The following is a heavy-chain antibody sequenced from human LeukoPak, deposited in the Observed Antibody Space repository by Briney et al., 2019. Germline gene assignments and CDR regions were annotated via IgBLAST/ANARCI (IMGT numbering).Heavy chain of an antibody. V-gene: IGHV3-21*01. CDR1: GFTFSHSA. CDR3: ARLYCSVASCYGKYFFAS. D-gene: IGHD2-15*01. Sequence: GGSLRLSCAASGFTFSHSAMEWVRQAPGKGLEWVSSITGDSNYIYYADSVKGRFTISRDNTRNSLSLQMNSLRAEDTAVYYCARLYCSVASCYGKYFFASWGQGALVTVSS. CDR2: ITGDSNYI. J-gene: IGHJ4*02.